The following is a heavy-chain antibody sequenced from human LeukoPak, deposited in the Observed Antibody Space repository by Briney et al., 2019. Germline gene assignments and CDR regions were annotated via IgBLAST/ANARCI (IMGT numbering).Heavy chain of an antibody. D-gene: IGHD6-19*01. Sequence: GASVKVSCKASGGTFSSYAISWVRQAPGQGLEWMGRIIPILGIANYAQKFQGRVTITADKSTSTAYMELSSLRSEDTAVYYCARGFISSGWFAGWFDPWGQGTLVTVSS. J-gene: IGHJ5*02. V-gene: IGHV1-69*04. CDR2: IIPILGIA. CDR3: ARGFISSGWFAGWFDP. CDR1: GGTFSSYA.